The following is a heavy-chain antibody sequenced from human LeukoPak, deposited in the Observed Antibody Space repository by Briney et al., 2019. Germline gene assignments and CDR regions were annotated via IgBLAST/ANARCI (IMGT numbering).Heavy chain of an antibody. CDR2: IRYDGSNK. CDR1: GFTFSSYG. V-gene: IGHV3-30*02. CDR3: AKAMFYAFDI. D-gene: IGHD3-10*02. J-gene: IGHJ3*02. Sequence: PGGSPRLSCAASGFTFSSYGMHWVRQAPGKGLEWVAFIRYDGSNKYYADSVKGRFTISRDNSKNTLYLQMNSLRAEDTAVYYCAKAMFYAFDIWGQGTMVTVSS.